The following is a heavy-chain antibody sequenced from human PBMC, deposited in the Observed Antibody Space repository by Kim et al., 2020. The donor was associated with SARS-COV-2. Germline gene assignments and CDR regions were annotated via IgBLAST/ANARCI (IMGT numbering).Heavy chain of an antibody. CDR1: GFTFSNVW. J-gene: IGHJ4*01. V-gene: IGHV3-15*01. CDR2: IKSKIDGGTT. Sequence: GGSLRLSCAASGFTFSNVWMSWFRQAPGKGLEWVCRIKSKIDGGTTDYAAPVNFRFTISRDDSKNTLFLQMNSLKTEDTAEYYYTPLAALQIVRLDYCG. D-gene: IGHD6-13*01. CDR3: TPLAALQIVRLDY.